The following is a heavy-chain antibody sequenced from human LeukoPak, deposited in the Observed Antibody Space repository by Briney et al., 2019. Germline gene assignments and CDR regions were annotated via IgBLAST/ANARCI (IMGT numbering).Heavy chain of an antibody. CDR2: ISAYNGNT. Sequence: ASVKVSCKASGYTFTSYGISWVRQAPGQGLEWMGWISAYNGNTNYAQKLQGRVTMTTDTSTSTAYMELRSLRSDDTAVYYCARTYGSWSRYYYYYMDVWGKGTTVTVSS. CDR3: ARTYGSWSRYYYYYMDV. CDR1: GYTFTSYG. D-gene: IGHD3-10*01. V-gene: IGHV1-18*01. J-gene: IGHJ6*03.